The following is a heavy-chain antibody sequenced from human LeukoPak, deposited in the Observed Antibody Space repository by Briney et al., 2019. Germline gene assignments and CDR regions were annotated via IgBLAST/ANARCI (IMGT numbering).Heavy chain of an antibody. CDR2: ISAYNGNT. V-gene: IGHV1-18*01. Sequence: GASVKVSCKASGYTFTNFGISWVRQAPGQGLEWMGWISAYNGNTNYAQKFQGRVTITRDTSASTAYMELSSLRSEDTAVYYCARGHYDFWSGYTSDAFDIWGQGTMVTVSS. CDR3: ARGHYDFWSGYTSDAFDI. J-gene: IGHJ3*02. CDR1: GYTFTNFG. D-gene: IGHD3-3*01.